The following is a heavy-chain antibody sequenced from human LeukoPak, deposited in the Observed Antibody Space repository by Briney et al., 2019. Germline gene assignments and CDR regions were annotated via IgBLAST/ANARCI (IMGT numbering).Heavy chain of an antibody. CDR2: ISSNGGST. CDR1: GFTFSSYA. J-gene: IGHJ4*02. V-gene: IGHV3-64*01. CDR3: AKGVITLDY. D-gene: IGHD3-10*01. Sequence: PGGSLRLSCAASGFTFSSYAMHSVRQAPGKGLEYVSAISSNGGSTYYANSVKGRFTISRDNSKNTLYLQMGSLRAEDMAVYYCAKGVITLDYWGQGTLVTVSS.